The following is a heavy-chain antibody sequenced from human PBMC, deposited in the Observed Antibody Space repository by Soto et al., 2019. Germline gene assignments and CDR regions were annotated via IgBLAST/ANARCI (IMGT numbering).Heavy chain of an antibody. CDR2: MFYGVST. J-gene: IGHJ4*02. CDR3: ARLPSRHLVDY. CDR1: GSSINSSGYY. V-gene: IGHV4-39*01. D-gene: IGHD3-3*02. Sequence: SETLSLTCTVAGSSINSSGYYWGWIRQPPGKGLEWIGSMFYGVSTYYNPSLKSRVTVSVDTSKNQFSLNLRSVTAADTAVYYCARLPSRHLVDYWGQGTQVTVSS.